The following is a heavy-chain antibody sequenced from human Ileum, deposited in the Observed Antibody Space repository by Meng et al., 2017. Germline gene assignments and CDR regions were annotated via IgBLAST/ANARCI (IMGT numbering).Heavy chain of an antibody. CDR1: GGCVSGCDY. D-gene: IGHD1-26*01. J-gene: IGHJ4*02. CDR2: IYTSGRT. CDR3: ARGKGGATAVFDY. Sequence: ESARGGVMQCTALSSSVRSVSGGCVSGCDYWSWFRQPPGKGLEWIGRIYTSGRTNYNPPLKSRVTMSVDTSKNQFSLKLSSVTAADTAVYYCARGKGGATAVFDYWGQGTLVTVSS. V-gene: IGHV4-61*02.